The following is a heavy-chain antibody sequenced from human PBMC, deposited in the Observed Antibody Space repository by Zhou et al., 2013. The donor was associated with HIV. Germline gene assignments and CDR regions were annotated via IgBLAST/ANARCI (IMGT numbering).Heavy chain of an antibody. CDR3: ARDRGSDYYDSSGYYPLPVY. Sequence: QVQLVQSATEVKKPGASVTVSCQASGYTFTDYYIHWMRQAPGQGLEWMGGNIPFFGSPNYAQKFQGRVTITTDESTSTVYMELSSLRSEDTAVYYCARDRGSDYYDSSGYYPLPVYWGQGTLVTVSS. D-gene: IGHD3-22*01. J-gene: IGHJ4*02. CDR2: NIPFFGSP. V-gene: IGHV1-69*01. CDR1: GYTFTDYY.